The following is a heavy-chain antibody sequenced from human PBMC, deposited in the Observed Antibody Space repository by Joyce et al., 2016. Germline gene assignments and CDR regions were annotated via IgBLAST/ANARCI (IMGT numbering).Heavy chain of an antibody. V-gene: IGHV3-30*03. CDR2: ISYDGSNK. J-gene: IGHJ4*02. D-gene: IGHD6-13*01. Sequence: QVQLVESGGGVVQPGRSLRLSCAASGFTFSNYGMRWVRQAPGKGLEWVAVISYDGSNKYYVDSVKGRFTISRDNSKNTLYLQMNSLRPEDTAVYYCARALGWDSNSCHDYWGQGTLVTVSS. CDR1: GFTFSNYG. CDR3: ARALGWDSNSCHDY.